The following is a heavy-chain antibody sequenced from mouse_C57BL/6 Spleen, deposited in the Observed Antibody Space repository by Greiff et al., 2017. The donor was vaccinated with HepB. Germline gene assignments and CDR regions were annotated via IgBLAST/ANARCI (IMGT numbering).Heavy chain of an antibody. V-gene: IGHV1-76*01. D-gene: IGHD1-1*01. CDR1: GYTFTDYY. CDR3: ARYGSSPLDY. CDR2: IYPGSGNT. J-gene: IGHJ2*01. Sequence: VKLQESGAELVRPGASVKLSCKASGYTFTDYYINWVKQRPGQGLEWIARIYPGSGNTYYNEKFKGKATLTAEKSSSTAYMQLSSLTSEDSAVYFCARYGSSPLDYWGQGTTLTVSS.